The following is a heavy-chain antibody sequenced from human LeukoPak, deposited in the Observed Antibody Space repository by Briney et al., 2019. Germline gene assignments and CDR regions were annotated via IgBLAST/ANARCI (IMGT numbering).Heavy chain of an antibody. D-gene: IGHD3-22*01. Sequence: SETLSLTCTGSGVSISSYYWSWIRQPPGKGLEWIGNIYDSGSTNYNPSLKSRLTISVDTSKNQCSLKLSSVTAADTAVYYCARQSISGSSLSYFDYWGQGTLVNVSS. J-gene: IGHJ4*02. CDR2: IYDSGST. V-gene: IGHV4-59*01. CDR3: ARQSISGSSLSYFDY. CDR1: GVSISSYY.